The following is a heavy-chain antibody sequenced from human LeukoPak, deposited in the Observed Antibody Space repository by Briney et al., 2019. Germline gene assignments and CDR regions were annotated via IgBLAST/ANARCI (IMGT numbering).Heavy chain of an antibody. V-gene: IGHV3-23*01. CDR3: ARKDSGLNPLYL. CDR2: INSNSGDT. CDR1: GFSFSTSP. D-gene: IGHD1-14*01. J-gene: IGHJ5*02. Sequence: GGSLRLSCAASGFSFSTSPMSWVRQAPGKGLEWVSGINSNSGDTPYADFAKGRFTISRDNSKNTLYLQMNSLRVEDTAVYYCARKDSGLNPLYLLGQGTLVTVSS.